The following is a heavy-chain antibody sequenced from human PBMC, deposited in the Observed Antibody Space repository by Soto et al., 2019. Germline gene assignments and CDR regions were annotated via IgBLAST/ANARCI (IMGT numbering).Heavy chain of an antibody. CDR3: ARAVRGSYYDY. Sequence: QVQLQESGPGLVKPSQTLSLTCTVSGGSISSGDYYWSWIRQPPGKGLEWIGYIYYSGSTYYNPSLKSRVTXSXXTSKNQFSLKLSSVTAADTAVYYCARAVRGSYYDYWGQGTLVTVSS. CDR2: IYYSGST. J-gene: IGHJ4*02. V-gene: IGHV4-30-4*01. CDR1: GGSISSGDYY. D-gene: IGHD1-26*01.